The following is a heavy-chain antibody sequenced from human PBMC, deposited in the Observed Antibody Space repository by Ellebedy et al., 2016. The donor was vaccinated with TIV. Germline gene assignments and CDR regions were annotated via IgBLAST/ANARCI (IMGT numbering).Heavy chain of an antibody. Sequence: SETLSLXXTVSGGSISSYYWSWIRQPPGKGLEWIGYIYYSGSTNYNPSLKSRVTISVDTSKNQFSLKLSSVTAADTAVYYCARESYYGSGTAFDYWGQGTLVTVSS. CDR3: ARESYYGSGTAFDY. J-gene: IGHJ4*02. D-gene: IGHD3-10*01. CDR1: GGSISSYY. CDR2: IYYSGST. V-gene: IGHV4-59*01.